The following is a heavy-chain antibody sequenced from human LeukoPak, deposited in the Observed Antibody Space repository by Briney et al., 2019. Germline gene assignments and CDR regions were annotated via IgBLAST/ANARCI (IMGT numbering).Heavy chain of an antibody. Sequence: GGSLRLSCATSGFTFSSYAMSWVRQAPGKGLEWVSAVSGSGAATYYADSVKVRFTISRDNSKNTLYLQMNSLRAEDTAIYYCAKTGNNNEGSFDFWGQGTLVTVSS. CDR3: AKTGNNNEGSFDF. CDR2: VSGSGAAT. J-gene: IGHJ4*02. CDR1: GFTFSSYA. D-gene: IGHD1/OR15-1a*01. V-gene: IGHV3-23*01.